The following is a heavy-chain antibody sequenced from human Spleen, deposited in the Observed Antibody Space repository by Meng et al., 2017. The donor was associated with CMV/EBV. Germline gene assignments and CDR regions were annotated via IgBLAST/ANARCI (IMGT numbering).Heavy chain of an antibody. J-gene: IGHJ4*02. CDR3: ETTRYCTRSTCSYFDH. D-gene: IGHD2-8*01. Sequence: YTFTAFELHRVRRDPRQGLGWVGWIGPDNGDAKNAREFHGRVALNRNTSVNTAYMVLTRLTSDDTAIYYCETTRYCTRSTCSYFDHWGQGTLVTVSS. V-gene: IGHV1-2*02. CDR1: YTFTAFE. CDR2: IGPDNGDA.